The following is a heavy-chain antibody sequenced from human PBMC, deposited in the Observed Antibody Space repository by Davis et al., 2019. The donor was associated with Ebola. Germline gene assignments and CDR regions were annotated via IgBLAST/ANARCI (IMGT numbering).Heavy chain of an antibody. D-gene: IGHD1-26*01. V-gene: IGHV3-74*01. CDR1: GFTFSTYW. J-gene: IGHJ6*02. Sequence: GESLKISCAASGFTFSTYWMHWVRQAPGKGLVWVSLINRDGSRTTYADSVKGRFAISRDNAKNTLYLQMNSLRAEDTAVYYCARGIVGATYYYYGMDVWGQGTTVTVSS. CDR3: ARGIVGATYYYYGMDV. CDR2: INRDGSRT.